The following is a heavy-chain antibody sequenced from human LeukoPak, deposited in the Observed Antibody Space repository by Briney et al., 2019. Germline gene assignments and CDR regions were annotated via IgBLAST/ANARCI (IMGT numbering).Heavy chain of an antibody. V-gene: IGHV4-59*01. CDR2: IYYSGST. D-gene: IGHD3-22*01. J-gene: IGHJ5*02. CDR3: ARAHHYYDSSGYYPNWFDP. CDR1: GGSISSYY. Sequence: SETLSLTCTVSGGSISSYYWSWIRQPPGKGLEWIGYIYYSGSTNYNPSLKSRVTMSVDTSKNQFSLKLSSVTAADTAVYYCARAHHYYDSSGYYPNWFDPWGQGTLVTVSS.